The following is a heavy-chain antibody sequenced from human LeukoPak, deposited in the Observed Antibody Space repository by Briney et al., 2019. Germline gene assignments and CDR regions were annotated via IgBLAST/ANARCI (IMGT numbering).Heavy chain of an antibody. CDR2: IIPSFGTA. D-gene: IGHD6-13*01. CDR3: ETREQQLVLRYYYYYYMDV. Sequence: SVKVSCKASGGTFSSYAISWVRQAPGQGLEWMGGIIPSFGTANYAQKFQGRVTITTDESTSTAYMELSSLRSEDTAVYYCETREQQLVLRYYYYYYMDVWGKGTTVTVSS. V-gene: IGHV1-69*05. J-gene: IGHJ6*03. CDR1: GGTFSSYA.